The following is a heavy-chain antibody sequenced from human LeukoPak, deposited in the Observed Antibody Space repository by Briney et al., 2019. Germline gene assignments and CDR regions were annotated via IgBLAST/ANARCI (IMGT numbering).Heavy chain of an antibody. CDR3: ARVGGFGYCSGGSCYSEEDWFDP. CDR1: GYTFTSYG. J-gene: IGHJ5*02. CDR2: ISAYNGNT. Sequence: VASVKVSCKASGYTFTSYGISWVRQAPGQGLEWMGWISAYNGNTNYAQKFQGRVTMTTDTSTSTAYMELRSLRSDDTAVYYCARVGGFGYCSGGSCYSEEDWFDPWGQGTLVTVSS. D-gene: IGHD2-15*01. V-gene: IGHV1-18*01.